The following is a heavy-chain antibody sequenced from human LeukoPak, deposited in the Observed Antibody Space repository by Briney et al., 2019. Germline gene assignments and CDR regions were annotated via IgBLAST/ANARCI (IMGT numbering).Heavy chain of an antibody. CDR3: AKSGDGAAFFQH. V-gene: IGHV3-23*01. D-gene: IGHD4/OR15-4a*01. J-gene: IGHJ1*01. Sequence: GRSLRLSCAASGFTFSDYAMSWVRQAPGKGLEWLATISGRGDGTYYADSAKGRFTISRDNSKSTLYLQMSSLRVDSTAIYYCAKSGDGAAFFQHWGQGTLVTVSS. CDR1: GFTFSDYA. CDR2: ISGRGDGT.